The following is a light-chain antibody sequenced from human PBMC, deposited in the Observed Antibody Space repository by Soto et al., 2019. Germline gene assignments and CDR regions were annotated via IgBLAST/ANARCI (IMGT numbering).Light chain of an antibody. Sequence: QSALTHPASVSGSPGQPSTFSCTGSSSDISGYNYVSWYQQHPGKAPKLMIFEVSNRPSGVSIRFSGSRSGNTASLTISGLQAEDEADYYCSSYTGSSTLVFGTGTKVTVL. CDR1: SSDISGYNY. CDR3: SSYTGSSTLV. CDR2: EVS. V-gene: IGLV2-14*01. J-gene: IGLJ1*01.